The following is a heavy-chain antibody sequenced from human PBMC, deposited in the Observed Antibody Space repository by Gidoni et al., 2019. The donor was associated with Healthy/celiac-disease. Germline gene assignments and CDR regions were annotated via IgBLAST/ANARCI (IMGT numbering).Heavy chain of an antibody. D-gene: IGHD3-3*01. J-gene: IGHJ6*02. CDR1: GFTFRSYG. CDR3: AKEIGRITIFGVVTNYGMDV. V-gene: IGHV3-30*18. Sequence: QVQLVEAGGGVVQPGRSLRRSCAASGFTFRSYGMPWVRHAPGKGLEVWAVIAYDGSNKYYADSVNVRFTISRENSKNTLYLQMNSLIAEDTAVYYCAKEIGRITIFGVVTNYGMDVWGQGTTVTVSS. CDR2: IAYDGSNK.